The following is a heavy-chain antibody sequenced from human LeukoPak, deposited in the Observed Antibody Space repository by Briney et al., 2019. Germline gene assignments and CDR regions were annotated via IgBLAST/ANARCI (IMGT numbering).Heavy chain of an antibody. V-gene: IGHV4-39*01. D-gene: IGHD6-19*01. CDR1: GGSISSSSYY. CDR3: ARHRERPRGYSSGWSRPFDY. Sequence: SETLSLTCTVSGGSISSSSYYWGWIRQPPGKGLEWIGSIYYSGSTYYNPSLKSRVTISVDTSKNQFSLKLSSVTAADTAVYYCARHRERPRGYSSGWSRPFDYWGQGTLVTVSS. J-gene: IGHJ4*02. CDR2: IYYSGST.